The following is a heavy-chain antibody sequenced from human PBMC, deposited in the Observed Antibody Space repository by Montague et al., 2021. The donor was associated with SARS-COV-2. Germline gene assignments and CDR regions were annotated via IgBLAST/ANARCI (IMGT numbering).Heavy chain of an antibody. J-gene: IGHJ3*02. CDR2: LFYSVNT. CDR1: GGSISSSDYD. Sequence: SETLSLTCTVSGGSISSSDYDWGWIRQPPGKGLEWIGSLFYSVNTXYNPSVKSRVTISVDTSKNQFSLKLSSVTAADTAVYYCARTNYDFWRGHQRGGAFDIWGQGTMVTVSS. D-gene: IGHD3-3*01. V-gene: IGHV4-39*01. CDR3: ARTNYDFWRGHQRGGAFDI.